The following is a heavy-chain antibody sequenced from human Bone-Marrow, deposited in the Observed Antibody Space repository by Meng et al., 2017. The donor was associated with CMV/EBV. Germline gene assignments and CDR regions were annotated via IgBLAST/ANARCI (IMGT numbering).Heavy chain of an antibody. CDR3: AGGDGYNYGY. V-gene: IGHV4-59*01. J-gene: IGHJ4*02. D-gene: IGHD5-24*01. CDR2: IYYSGST. CDR1: GGSISSYY. Sequence: SETLSSTCTVSGGSISSYYWSWIRQPPGKGLEWIGYIYYSGSTNYNPSLKSRVTISVDTSKNQFSLKLSSVTAADTAVYYCAGGDGYNYGYWGQGTLVTVAS.